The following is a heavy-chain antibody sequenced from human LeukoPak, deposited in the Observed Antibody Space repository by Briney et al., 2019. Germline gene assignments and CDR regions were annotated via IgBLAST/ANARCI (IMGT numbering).Heavy chain of an antibody. V-gene: IGHV4-30-4*08. CDR1: GGSISSGDYY. Sequence: PSETLSLTCTVSGGSISSGDYYWSWIRQPPGKGLEWIGYIYYSGSTYYNPSLKSRVTISVDTSKNQFSLKLSSVTAADTAVYYCARDNPRMRYNWNRFAFDIWGQGTMVTVSS. J-gene: IGHJ3*02. D-gene: IGHD1-20*01. CDR3: ARDNPRMRYNWNRFAFDI. CDR2: IYYSGST.